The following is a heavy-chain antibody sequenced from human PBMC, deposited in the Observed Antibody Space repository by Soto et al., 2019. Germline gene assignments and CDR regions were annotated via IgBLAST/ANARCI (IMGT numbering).Heavy chain of an antibody. CDR2: IIHSGSI. D-gene: IGHD1-1*01. J-gene: IGHJ5*02. CDR3: ATFVGATTFIRASPRDP. Sequence: QVQVQQWGAGLLKPSETLSLTCAVSGGSFSDYHWSWIRPPPGKGLEWIGEIIHSGSINYNPSPKIRVTIPVDMSKEQFSPNLISETAADTALYYCATFVGATTFIRASPRDPWGHGTLVTGSS. V-gene: IGHV4-34*12. CDR1: GGSFSDYH.